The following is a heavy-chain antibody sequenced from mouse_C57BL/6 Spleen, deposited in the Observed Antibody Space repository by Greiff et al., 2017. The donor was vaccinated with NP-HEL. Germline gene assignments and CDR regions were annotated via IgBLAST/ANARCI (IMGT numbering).Heavy chain of an antibody. V-gene: IGHV1-26*01. CDR3: ARHQLGLYFDY. CDR2: INPNNGGT. CDR1: GYTFTDYY. J-gene: IGHJ2*01. D-gene: IGHD4-1*02. Sequence: VQLQQSGPELVKPGASVKISCKASGYTFTDYYMNWVKQSHGKSLEWIGDINPNNGGTSYNQKFKGKATLTVDKSSSTAYMELRSLTSEDSAVYYCARHQLGLYFDYWGQGTTLTVSS.